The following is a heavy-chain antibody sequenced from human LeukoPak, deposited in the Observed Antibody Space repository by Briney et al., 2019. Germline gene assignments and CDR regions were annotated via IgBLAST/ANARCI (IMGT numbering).Heavy chain of an antibody. V-gene: IGHV3-21*01. D-gene: IGHD3-10*01. Sequence: GGSLRLSCAASGFTFSSYSMNWVRQAPGKGLEWVSSISSSSSYIYYADSVKGRFTISRDNAKNSLYLQMNSLRAEDTAVYYCARFPPRGGSGSYSGYWGQGTLVTVSS. CDR3: ARFPPRGGSGSYSGY. CDR2: ISSSSSYI. CDR1: GFTFSSYS. J-gene: IGHJ4*02.